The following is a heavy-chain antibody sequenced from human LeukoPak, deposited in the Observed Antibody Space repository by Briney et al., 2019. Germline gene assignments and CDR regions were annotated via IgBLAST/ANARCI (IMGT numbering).Heavy chain of an antibody. CDR1: GLTFSSYW. CDR3: ARVPAPIQYYDILTGYSVPPDY. Sequence: PGGSLRLSCAASGLTFSSYWMSWVRQAPGKGLEWVANIKQDGSEKYYVDSVKGRFTISRDNAKNSLYLQMNSLRAEDTAVYYCARVPAPIQYYDILTGYSVPPDYWGQGTLVTVSS. V-gene: IGHV3-7*03. CDR2: IKQDGSEK. J-gene: IGHJ4*02. D-gene: IGHD3-9*01.